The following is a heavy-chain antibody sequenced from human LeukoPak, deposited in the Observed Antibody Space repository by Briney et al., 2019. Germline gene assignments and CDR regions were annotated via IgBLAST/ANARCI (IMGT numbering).Heavy chain of an antibody. J-gene: IGHJ4*02. CDR3: ARWWYYYGSGSYLDY. D-gene: IGHD3-10*01. Sequence: GESLRLSCAASGFTVSRNYMTWVRQAPGRGVEGGSIIYSGGSTYYADSVRVRFTISRDNSKNTLYLQMNSLRAEDTAVYYCARWWYYYGSGSYLDYWGQGTLVTVSS. CDR2: IYSGGST. V-gene: IGHV3-66*01. CDR1: GFTVSRNY.